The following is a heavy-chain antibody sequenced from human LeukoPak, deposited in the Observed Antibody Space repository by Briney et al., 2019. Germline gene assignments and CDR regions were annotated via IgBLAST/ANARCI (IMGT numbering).Heavy chain of an antibody. CDR2: INPNSGGT. J-gene: IGHJ4*02. CDR1: GYTFTGYY. V-gene: IGHV1-2*02. D-gene: IGHD1-1*01. Sequence: ASVKVSCKASGYTFTGYYMHWVRQAPGQGLEWMGWINPNSGGTNYAQKFQGRVTMTRGTSISTAYMELSRLRSDDTAVYYCAREYNWNDNYFDYWGQGTLVTVSS. CDR3: AREYNWNDNYFDY.